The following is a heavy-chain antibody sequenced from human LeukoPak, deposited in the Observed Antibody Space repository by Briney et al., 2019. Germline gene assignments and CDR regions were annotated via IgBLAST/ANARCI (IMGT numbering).Heavy chain of an antibody. J-gene: IGHJ4*02. V-gene: IGHV4-61*02. CDR2: IYHSGST. CDR1: GGSISSGSYY. D-gene: IGHD2-15*01. CDR3: ERACNGGSCSTGSDY. Sequence: SETLSLTCTVSGGSISSGSYYWSWIRQPAGKGLEWIGRIYHSGSTYYNPSLKSRATISVDRFKNQFSLNLSSVTAADTAVYYCERACNGGSCSTGSDYWGQGTLVTVSS.